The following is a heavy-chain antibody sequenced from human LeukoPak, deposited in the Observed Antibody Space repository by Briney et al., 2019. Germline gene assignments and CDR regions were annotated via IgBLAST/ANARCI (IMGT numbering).Heavy chain of an antibody. CDR2: IYHSGST. CDR3: ARLYLDAFDI. J-gene: IGHJ3*02. V-gene: IGHV4-30-2*01. Sequence: SETLSLTCTVSGGSISSGGYYWSWIRQPPGKGLEWIGYIYHSGSTYYNPSLKSRVTISVDTSKNQFSLKLSSVTAADTAVYYCARLYLDAFDIWGQGTMVTVSS. CDR1: GGSISSGGYY. D-gene: IGHD3-9*01.